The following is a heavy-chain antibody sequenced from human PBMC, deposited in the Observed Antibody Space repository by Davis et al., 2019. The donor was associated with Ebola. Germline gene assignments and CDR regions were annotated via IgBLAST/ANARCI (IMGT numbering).Heavy chain of an antibody. D-gene: IGHD3-22*01. CDR3: ARGGYYESSGYSHGAFDI. CDR1: GFTFSSYS. J-gene: IGHJ3*02. V-gene: IGHV3-21*01. CDR2: ISSSSYYI. Sequence: GESLKISCAASGFTFSSYSMNWVRQAPGKGLEWVSSISSSSYYIYYADSLKGRFTISRDNAKNSLYLEMNSLGAEDTAVYHCARGGYYESSGYSHGAFDIWGQGTKVTVSS.